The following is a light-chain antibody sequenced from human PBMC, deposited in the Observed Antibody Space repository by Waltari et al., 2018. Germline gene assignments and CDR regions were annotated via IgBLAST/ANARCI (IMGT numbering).Light chain of an antibody. V-gene: IGLV2-8*01. CDR3: NPFARSTYTGSDTWV. Sequence: QSALTQPPSASGSAGQSVTLSCTGTSSDAGAHSFVSLYQQHHGKAPKLMIYGVNKRPSGVPVRFSGSKSGNTASLTVSGLQAEDEADYYCNPFARSTYTGSDTWVFGGGTKLTVL. CDR1: SSDAGAHSF. J-gene: IGLJ3*02. CDR2: GVN.